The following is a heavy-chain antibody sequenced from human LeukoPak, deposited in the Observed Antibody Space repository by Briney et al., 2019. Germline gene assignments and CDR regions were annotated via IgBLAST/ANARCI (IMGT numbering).Heavy chain of an antibody. CDR3: AQPDF. CDR1: GITFRSSS. Sequence: PSGGSLRLSCVASGITFRSSSMHWVRQAPGKGLEWLAFIRFDGSTKYYADSVKGRFTVSRDDSKSTLYLQKNSLRAEDTAVYYCAQPDFWGQGTLVTVSS. V-gene: IGHV3-30*02. J-gene: IGHJ4*02. CDR2: IRFDGSTK.